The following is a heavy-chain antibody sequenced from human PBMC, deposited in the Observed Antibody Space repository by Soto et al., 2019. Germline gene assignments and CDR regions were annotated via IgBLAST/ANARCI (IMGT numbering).Heavy chain of an antibody. J-gene: IGHJ4*02. D-gene: IGHD2-2*01. Sequence: EVQLLESGGGLVQPGGSLRLSCAASGFTFSSYAMSWVRQAPGKGLEWVSIISGSGGSTYYADSVKGRFTISRDNSKNTLYLHMNSLRAEDTAVYYFAKVLRGSSTSYYGFFDFWGQGTLVTVSS. CDR1: GFTFSSYA. CDR2: ISGSGGST. V-gene: IGHV3-23*01. CDR3: AKVLRGSSTSYYGFFDF.